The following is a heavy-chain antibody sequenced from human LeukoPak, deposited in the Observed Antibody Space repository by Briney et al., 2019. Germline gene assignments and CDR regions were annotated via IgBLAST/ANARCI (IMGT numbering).Heavy chain of an antibody. Sequence: SETPSLTCVVYGGSFSGYYWSWIRQPPGKGLEWIGEINHSGSTNYNPSLKSRVTISLDTSKNQFSLKLSSVTAADTAVYYCARGLGGYWGQGTLVTVSS. CDR3: ARGLGGY. J-gene: IGHJ4*02. CDR1: GGSFSGYY. CDR2: INHSGST. V-gene: IGHV4-34*01.